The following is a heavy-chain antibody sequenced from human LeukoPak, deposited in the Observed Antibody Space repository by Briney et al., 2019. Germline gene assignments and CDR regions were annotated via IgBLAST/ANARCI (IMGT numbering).Heavy chain of an antibody. Sequence: PPGGSLRLSCAASGFTFSSYAMSWVRQAQGKGLEWVSAISGSGGSTYYADSVKGRFTISRDNSKNTLYLQMNSLRAEDTAVYYCAKANYDSSGYYSFDYWGQGTLVTVSS. CDR1: GFTFSSYA. CDR3: AKANYDSSGYYSFDY. V-gene: IGHV3-23*01. D-gene: IGHD3-22*01. CDR2: ISGSGGST. J-gene: IGHJ4*02.